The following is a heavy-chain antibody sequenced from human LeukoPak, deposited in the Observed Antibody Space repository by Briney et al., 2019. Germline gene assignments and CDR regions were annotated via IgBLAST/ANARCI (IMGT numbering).Heavy chain of an antibody. CDR1: GGSISSSSYY. CDR2: IYHSGST. Sequence: SETLSLTCTVSGGSISSSSYYWGWVRQPPGKGLEWIGEIYHSGSTNYNPSLKSRVTISVDKSKNQFSLKLTSVTAADTAVYYCARDRRGYSYSYYFDYWGQGTLVTVSS. CDR3: ARDRRGYSYSYYFDY. J-gene: IGHJ4*02. D-gene: IGHD5-18*01. V-gene: IGHV4-39*07.